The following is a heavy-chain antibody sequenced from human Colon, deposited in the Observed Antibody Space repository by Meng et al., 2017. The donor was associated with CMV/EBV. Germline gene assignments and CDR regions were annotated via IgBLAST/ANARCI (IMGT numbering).Heavy chain of an antibody. D-gene: IGHD2-2*01. J-gene: IGHJ4*01. Sequence: GESLKISCAASGFTFSSYAMSWVRRAPGKGLEWVSAITGSGDVTYYADSVKGRFTISRDNSKNTLYLQMNSLRAEDTAVYFCAKALNLVVPAAAYFHYWGNGTLVTVSS. CDR2: ITGSGDVT. CDR1: GFTFSSYA. V-gene: IGHV3-23*01. CDR3: AKALNLVVPAAAYFHY.